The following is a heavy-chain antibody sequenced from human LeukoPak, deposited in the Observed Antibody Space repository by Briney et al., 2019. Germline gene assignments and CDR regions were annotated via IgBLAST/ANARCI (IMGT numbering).Heavy chain of an antibody. D-gene: IGHD3-16*01. CDR2: IRYDGSNK. V-gene: IGHV3-30*02. CDR1: GFTFSSYG. CDR3: AKIQDNYGYGNYFDY. J-gene: IGHJ4*02. Sequence: GGSLRLSCAASGFTFSSYGMHWVRQAPGKGLEWVAFIRYDGSNKYYADSVKGRFTISRDNSKNTPYLQMNSLRAEDTAVYYCAKIQDNYGYGNYFDYWGQGTLVTVSS.